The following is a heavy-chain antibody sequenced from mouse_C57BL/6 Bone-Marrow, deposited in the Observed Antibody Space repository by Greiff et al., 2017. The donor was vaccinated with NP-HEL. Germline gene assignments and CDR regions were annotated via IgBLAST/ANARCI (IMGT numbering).Heavy chain of an antibody. CDR2: ISSGGSYT. J-gene: IGHJ2*01. D-gene: IGHD1-1*01. V-gene: IGHV5-6*01. Sequence: EVQLVESGGDLVKPGGSLKLSCAASGFTFSSYGMSWVRQTPDKRLEWVATISSGGSYTYYPDSVKGRFTISRDNAKNTLYLQMSSLKSEDTAMYYCARRAYGSSEDYWGQGTTLTVSS. CDR3: ARRAYGSSEDY. CDR1: GFTFSSYG.